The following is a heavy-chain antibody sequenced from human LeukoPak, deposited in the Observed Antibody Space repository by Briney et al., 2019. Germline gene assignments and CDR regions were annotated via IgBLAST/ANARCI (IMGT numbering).Heavy chain of an antibody. J-gene: IGHJ4*02. D-gene: IGHD2-2*01. CDR2: ISSSSSTI. CDR3: AREGYCTSSSCYGLPNFDY. CDR1: GFTFSSYS. Sequence: GGSLRLSCAASGFTFSSYSMNWVRQAPGKGREWVAYISSSSSTIYYADSVKGRFTISRDNAKNSLYLQMNSLRAQDTAVYYCAREGYCTSSSCYGLPNFDYWGQGTLVTVSS. V-gene: IGHV3-48*01.